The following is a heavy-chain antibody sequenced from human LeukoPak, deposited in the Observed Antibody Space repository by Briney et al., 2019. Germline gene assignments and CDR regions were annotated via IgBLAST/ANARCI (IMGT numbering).Heavy chain of an antibody. J-gene: IGHJ6*03. CDR3: ARGGEYSSSSGYYYYYYMDV. D-gene: IGHD6-6*01. V-gene: IGHV4-34*01. Sequence: SETLSLTCAVYGGSFSGYYWSWIRQPPGKGLEWIGEINHSGSTNYNPSLKSRVTISVDTSKNQFSLKLSSVTAADTAVYYCARGGEYSSSSGYYYYYYMDVWGKGTTVTVSS. CDR2: INHSGST. CDR1: GGSFSGYY.